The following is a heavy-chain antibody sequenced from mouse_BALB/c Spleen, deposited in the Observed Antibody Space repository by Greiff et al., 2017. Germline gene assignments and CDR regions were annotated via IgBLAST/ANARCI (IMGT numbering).Heavy chain of an antibody. CDR1: GFTFSDYY. V-gene: IGHV5-4*02. CDR2: ISDGGSYT. CDR3: ARDQGNYGAMDY. J-gene: IGHJ4*01. Sequence: EVHLVESGGGLVKPGGSLKLSCAASGFTFSDYYMYWVRQTPEKRLEWVATISDGGSYTYYPDSVKGRFTISRDNAKNNLYLQMSSLKSEDTAMYYCARDQGNYGAMDYWGQGTSVTVSS. D-gene: IGHD2-1*01.